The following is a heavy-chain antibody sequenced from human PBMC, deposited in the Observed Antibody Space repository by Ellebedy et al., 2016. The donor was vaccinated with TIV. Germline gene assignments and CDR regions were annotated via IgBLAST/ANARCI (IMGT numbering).Heavy chain of an antibody. J-gene: IGHJ6*02. Sequence: AASVKVSCKASGYTFTGYYIHWVRQAPGQGLEWMGWINPNRGVTKCAQKFQSRVTMTRDTSISTAYMELSRLRSDDTAVYYCARVFEDGDYYYYYGLDVWGQGTTVTVSS. CDR2: INPNRGVT. V-gene: IGHV1-2*02. CDR3: ARVFEDGDYYYYYGLDV. CDR1: GYTFTGYY. D-gene: IGHD3-3*01.